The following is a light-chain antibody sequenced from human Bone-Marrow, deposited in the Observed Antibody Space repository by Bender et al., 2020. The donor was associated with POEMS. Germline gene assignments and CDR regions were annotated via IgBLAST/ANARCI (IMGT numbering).Light chain of an antibody. CDR3: AVWDDSLNGWV. V-gene: IGLV1-44*01. J-gene: IGLJ3*02. Sequence: QSVLTQPPSASGTPGQRVTISCSGGSLNIGAHAVNWYQPLPGAAPKLLLYSRHRRPSEVPHRFSGSRSGTSASLAVSELQSEGEADYCCAVWDDSLNGWVFGGVTKLTVL. CDR1: SLNIGAHA. CDR2: SRH.